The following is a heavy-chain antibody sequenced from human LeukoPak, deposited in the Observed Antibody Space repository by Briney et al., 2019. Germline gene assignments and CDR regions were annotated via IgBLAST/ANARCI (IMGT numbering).Heavy chain of an antibody. D-gene: IGHD5-12*01. CDR1: GFTVSSTY. CDR3: ARGRYSGTTYYFDY. V-gene: IGHV3-7*03. Sequence: GGSLRLSCAASGFTVSSTYMSWVRQAPGKGLEWVANIKKDGSETYYVDSVKGRFTISRDNAKNSLYLQVNSLRAEDTAMYYCARGRYSGTTYYFDYWGQGTLVTVSS. J-gene: IGHJ4*02. CDR2: IKKDGSET.